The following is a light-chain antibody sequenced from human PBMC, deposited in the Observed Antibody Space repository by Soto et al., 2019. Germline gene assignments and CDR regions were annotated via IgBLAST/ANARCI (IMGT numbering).Light chain of an antibody. J-gene: IGKJ4*01. CDR3: QQRSTWLT. CDR2: DAS. Sequence: IVLTQSPATLSLSPGARATLSCRASQSVSSYLAWYQQKPGQAPRLLIYDASNRATGIPARFSGSGSGTDFTLTISSLQPEDFAVYYCQQRSTWLTFGGGTKVDIK. CDR1: QSVSSY. V-gene: IGKV3-11*01.